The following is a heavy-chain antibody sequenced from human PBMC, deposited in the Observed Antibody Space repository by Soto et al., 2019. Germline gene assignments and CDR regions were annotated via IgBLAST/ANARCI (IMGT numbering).Heavy chain of an antibody. V-gene: IGHV4-31*03. CDR2: IYYSGST. Sequence: SETLSLTCTVSGGSISSGGYYWSWIRQHPGKGLEWIGYIYYSGSTYYNPSLESRVTISVDTSKNQFSLKLSSVTAADTAVYYCARAGGDRLDYWGQGTLVTVSS. CDR1: GGSISSGGYY. CDR3: ARAGGDRLDY. D-gene: IGHD3-16*01. J-gene: IGHJ4*02.